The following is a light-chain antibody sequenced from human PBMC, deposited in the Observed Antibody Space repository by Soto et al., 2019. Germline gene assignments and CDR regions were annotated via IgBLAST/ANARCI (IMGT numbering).Light chain of an antibody. J-gene: IGKJ4*01. CDR3: QQSNSFPLT. CDR2: AAS. V-gene: IGKV1-12*01. Sequence: DIQMTQSPSSVSASVGDRVTITCRASQGISSRLAWYQQKPGKAPNLLIYAASSLQSAVPSRFSGSGSETDFTLTIGSLQPEDFATYYCQQSNSFPLTFGGGTKVDIK. CDR1: QGISSR.